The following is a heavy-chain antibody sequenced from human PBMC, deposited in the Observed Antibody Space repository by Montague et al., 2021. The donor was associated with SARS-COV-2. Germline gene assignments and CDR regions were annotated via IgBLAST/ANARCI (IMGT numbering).Heavy chain of an antibody. J-gene: IGHJ6*02. Sequence: SETLSLTCTVSGDSISDYYWSWIRQPPGMGLEWIGYIFRSGATNYNPPLKSRVIISLDTSKSQFSLRLSSVTAADTAVYFCARDLLPPRTAIKTNFFGLDVWGQGTTVIVSS. CDR2: IFRSGAT. D-gene: IGHD2-21*02. V-gene: IGHV4-59*01. CDR3: ARDLLPPRTAIKTNFFGLDV. CDR1: GDSISDYY.